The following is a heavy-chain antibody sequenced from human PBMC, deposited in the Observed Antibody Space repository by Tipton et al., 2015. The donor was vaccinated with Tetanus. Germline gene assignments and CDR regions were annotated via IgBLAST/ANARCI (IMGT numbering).Heavy chain of an antibody. CDR1: GYTFTSYG. D-gene: IGHD3-10*01. CDR2: ISAYNGNT. J-gene: IGHJ4*02. CDR3: ARDSPPLTYYYGSGSSGY. Sequence: QLVQSGAEVKKPGASVKVSCKASGYTFTSYGISWVRQAPGQGLEWMGWISAYNGNTNYAQKLQGRVTMTTVTSTSTAYMELRSLRSDDTAVYYCARDSPPLTYYYGSGSSGYWGQGTLVTVSS. V-gene: IGHV1-18*04.